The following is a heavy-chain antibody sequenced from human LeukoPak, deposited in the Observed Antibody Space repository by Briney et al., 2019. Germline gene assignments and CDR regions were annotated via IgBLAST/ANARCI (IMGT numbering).Heavy chain of an antibody. CDR3: ARDVPTYYYDSSGYPTVTTGHAFDI. D-gene: IGHD3-22*01. V-gene: IGHV3-30*02. CDR2: IRYDGSTK. CDR1: GFTFSTSG. J-gene: IGHJ3*02. Sequence: GGSLRLSCAASGFTFSTSGIHWVRQAPGMGLEWVAFIRYDGSTKLYADSVKGRFTISRDNAKNSLYLQMNSLRAEDTAVYYCARDVPTYYYDSSGYPTVTTGHAFDIWGQGTMVTVSS.